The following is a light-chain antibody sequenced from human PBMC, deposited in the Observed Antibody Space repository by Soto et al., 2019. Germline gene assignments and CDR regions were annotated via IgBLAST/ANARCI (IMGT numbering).Light chain of an antibody. Sequence: QSALTQPASVSGCPGQSITISCTGTSSDVGGYNYVSWYQQHPGKAPKLMIYDVSNRPSGISNRFSGSKSGNTASLTISGLRAEDEADYYCSSYTTIGTVVFGGGTKLTVL. J-gene: IGLJ2*01. CDR3: SSYTTIGTVV. CDR1: SSDVGGYNY. CDR2: DVS. V-gene: IGLV2-14*01.